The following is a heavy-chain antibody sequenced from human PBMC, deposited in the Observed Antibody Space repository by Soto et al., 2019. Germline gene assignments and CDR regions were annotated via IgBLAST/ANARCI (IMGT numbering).Heavy chain of an antibody. Sequence: PGGSLRFSCAASGFTFSSYAMSWFRQAPGKGLEWVSAISGSGGSTYYADFVKGRFTISRDNSKNTLYLQMNSLRAEDTAVYYCAKHHWPLYEGSGSYFLRYFDYWGQGNLVTV. D-gene: IGHD3-10*01. CDR3: AKHHWPLYEGSGSYFLRYFDY. CDR1: GFTFSSYA. J-gene: IGHJ4*02. CDR2: ISGSGGST. V-gene: IGHV3-23*01.